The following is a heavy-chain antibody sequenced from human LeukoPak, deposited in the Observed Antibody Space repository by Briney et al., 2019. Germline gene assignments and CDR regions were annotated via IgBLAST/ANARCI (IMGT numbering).Heavy chain of an antibody. J-gene: IGHJ4*02. V-gene: IGHV5-51*01. CDR1: DHPLNIYW. CDR2: IFLDDSQI. Sequence: GESLKISCKESDHPLNIYWIAWVRQMPGRGLEWMGIIFLDDSQIEYNPSFQGQITISADKSVKTAYLQWDSLQTSDTALYYCATSTCSVAAHFDYWGQGTPVTVST. D-gene: IGHD3-10*02. CDR3: ATSTCSVAAHFDY.